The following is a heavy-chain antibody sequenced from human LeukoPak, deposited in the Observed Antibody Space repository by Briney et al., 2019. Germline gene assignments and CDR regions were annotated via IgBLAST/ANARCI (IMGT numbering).Heavy chain of an antibody. V-gene: IGHV3-53*05. J-gene: IGHJ4*02. D-gene: IGHD2-15*01. CDR2: IYSGGST. Sequence: GGSLRLSCAASGFTVSSNYMSWVRQAPGKGLEWVSVIYSGGSTYYADSVKGRFTISRDNSKNTLYLQMGSLRAEDMAVYYCARDQGYCSGGSCYGAFDYWGQGTLVTVSS. CDR3: ARDQGYCSGGSCYGAFDY. CDR1: GFTVSSNY.